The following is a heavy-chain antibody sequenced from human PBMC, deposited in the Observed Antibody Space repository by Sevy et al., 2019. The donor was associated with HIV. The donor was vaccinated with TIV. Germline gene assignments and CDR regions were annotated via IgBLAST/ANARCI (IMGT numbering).Heavy chain of an antibody. J-gene: IGHJ6*02. CDR3: ARGLRYDYVWGSYRFHYHYCYGMDV. CDR1: GYTFTSYD. D-gene: IGHD3-16*02. Sequence: ASVKVSCKASGYTFTSYDINWVRQATGQGLEWMGWMNPNSGNTGYSQKFQGRVTMTRNTSISTAYMELSSLTSEDTAVYYCARGLRYDYVWGSYRFHYHYCYGMDVWGQGTTVTVSS. V-gene: IGHV1-8*01. CDR2: MNPNSGNT.